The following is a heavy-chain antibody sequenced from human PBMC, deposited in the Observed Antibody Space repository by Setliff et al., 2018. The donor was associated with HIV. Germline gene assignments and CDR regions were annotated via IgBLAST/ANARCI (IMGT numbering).Heavy chain of an antibody. Sequence: KTSETLSLTCAVSGGSISSGSHYWSWIRQPAGKGLEWIGQIYASGNTNYNPSLKSRVTISVDTSKNQFSLKLNSVTAADTAVYYCARSPPTTFWSGYTYYYYMDVWGKGTTVTVSS. CDR1: GGSISSGSHY. CDR2: IYASGNT. D-gene: IGHD3-3*01. J-gene: IGHJ6*03. V-gene: IGHV4-61*10. CDR3: ARSPPTTFWSGYTYYYYMDV.